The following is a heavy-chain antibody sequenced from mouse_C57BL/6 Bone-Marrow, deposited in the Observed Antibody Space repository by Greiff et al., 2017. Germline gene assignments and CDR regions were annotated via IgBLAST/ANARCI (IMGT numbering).Heavy chain of an antibody. D-gene: IGHD1-1*01. CDR1: GYSFTDYN. V-gene: IGHV1-39*01. CDR2: INPNYGTT. Sequence: VQLQQSGPELVKPGASVKISCKASGYSFTDYNMNWVKQSNGKSLEWIGVINPNYGTTSYNQKFKGKATLTVNQSSSTAYMHLNSLTSEDSAVYYYAVYYYGSSSYFDYWGQGTTLTVSS. CDR3: AVYYYGSSSYFDY. J-gene: IGHJ2*01.